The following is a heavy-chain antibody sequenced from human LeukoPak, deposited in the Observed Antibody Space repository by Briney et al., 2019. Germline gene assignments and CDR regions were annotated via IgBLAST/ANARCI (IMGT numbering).Heavy chain of an antibody. CDR2: INPNSGGT. CDR3: ARDFCSSTSCSGNYYYGMDV. CDR1: GYTFTGYY. J-gene: IGHJ6*02. Sequence: ASVKVSCKASGYTFTGYYMHWVRQAPGQGLEWMGWINPNSGGTNYAQKFQGRVTMTRDTSISTAYMELSRLGSDDTAVYYCARDFCSSTSCSGNYYYGMDVWGQGTTVTVSS. D-gene: IGHD2-2*01. V-gene: IGHV1-2*02.